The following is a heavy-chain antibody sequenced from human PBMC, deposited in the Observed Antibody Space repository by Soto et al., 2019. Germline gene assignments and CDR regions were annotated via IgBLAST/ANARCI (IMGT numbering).Heavy chain of an antibody. J-gene: IGHJ6*03. V-gene: IGHV3-48*01. CDR2: ISSSSSTI. Sequence: EVQLVESGGGLVQPGGSLRLSCAASGFTFSSYRMNWVRQAPGKGLEWVSYISSSSSTIYYADSVKGRFTISRDNAKNSLYLQMNSLRAEDTAVYYCARATTEPRGYYYYYYMDVWGKGTTVTVSS. CDR1: GFTFSSYR. CDR3: ARATTEPRGYYYYYYMDV. D-gene: IGHD4-17*01.